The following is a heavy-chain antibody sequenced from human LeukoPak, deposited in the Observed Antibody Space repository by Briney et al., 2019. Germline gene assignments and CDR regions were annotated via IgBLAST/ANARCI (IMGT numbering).Heavy chain of an antibody. CDR2: TNYRFTWYH. CDR1: GDSVSSSTAV. V-gene: IGHV6-1*01. CDR3: ARINWDDAFDV. J-gene: IGHJ3*01. D-gene: IGHD1-1*01. Sequence: SQTLSLTCAISGDSVSSSTAVWNWIRQSPSRGLEWLGKTNYRFTWYHDYAVSVTGRIIITPDTSKNQFSLQLNSVTPDDTAVYFCARINWDDAFDVWGQGTMVTVSS.